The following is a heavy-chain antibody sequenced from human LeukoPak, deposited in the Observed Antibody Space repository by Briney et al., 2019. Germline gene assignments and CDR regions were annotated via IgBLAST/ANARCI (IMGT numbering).Heavy chain of an antibody. CDR3: PRVRYDDGSSYDP. V-gene: IGHV4-39*01. Sequence: SETMSLTCTVSGGSISRSSYYWGWLRQPPWKGLEWIGSIYYSGSTYYNPSLKSRFTKSVDTSKNQFSLKLSSVTAADTAVYPCPRVRYDDGSSYDPLGHRTQVTVSS. D-gene: IGHD3-22*01. CDR1: GGSISRSSYY. J-gene: IGHJ5*02. CDR2: IYYSGST.